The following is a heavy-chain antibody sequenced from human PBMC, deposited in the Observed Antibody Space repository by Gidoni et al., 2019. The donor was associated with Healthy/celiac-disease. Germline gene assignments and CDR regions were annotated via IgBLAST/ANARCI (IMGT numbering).Heavy chain of an antibody. D-gene: IGHD3-10*02. CDR1: GFTFNNAW. Sequence: EVQLVESGGGLVKPGGSLRLSCAASGFTFNNAWMSWVRQAPGKGLEWVGRIKSKTDGGTTDYAAPVKSRFTISRDDSKNTLYLQMNSLKTEDTAVYYCTTDLFGPLLNGFDPWGQGTLVTVSS. V-gene: IGHV3-15*01. CDR2: IKSKTDGGTT. J-gene: IGHJ5*02. CDR3: TTDLFGPLLNGFDP.